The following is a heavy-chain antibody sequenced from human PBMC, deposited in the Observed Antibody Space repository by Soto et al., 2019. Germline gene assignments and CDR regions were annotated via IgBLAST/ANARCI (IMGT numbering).Heavy chain of an antibody. CDR2: ISYDGSNK. V-gene: IGHV3-30*18. CDR3: AKDDYGMDV. J-gene: IGHJ6*02. CDR1: GFTFSTYD. Sequence: GGSLRLSCAASGFTFSTYDMHWVRQAPGKGLEWVAVISYDGSNKYYADSVKGRFTISRDNSKNTLYLQMNSLRAEDTAVYYCAKDDYGMDVWGQGTTVTVSS.